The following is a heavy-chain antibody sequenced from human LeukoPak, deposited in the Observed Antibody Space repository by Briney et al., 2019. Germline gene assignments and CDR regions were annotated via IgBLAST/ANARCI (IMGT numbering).Heavy chain of an antibody. J-gene: IGHJ4*02. CDR3: ARTRGALRWFLNYFDY. CDR1: GGSISSGDYY. V-gene: IGHV4-30-4*01. CDR2: IYYGGST. D-gene: IGHD4-23*01. Sequence: SQTLSLTCTVSGGSISSGDYYWSWIRQPPGKGLEWIGYIYYGGSTYYNPSLKSRVTISVDTSKNQFSLKLSSVTAADTAVYYCARTRGALRWFLNYFDYWGQGTLVTVSS.